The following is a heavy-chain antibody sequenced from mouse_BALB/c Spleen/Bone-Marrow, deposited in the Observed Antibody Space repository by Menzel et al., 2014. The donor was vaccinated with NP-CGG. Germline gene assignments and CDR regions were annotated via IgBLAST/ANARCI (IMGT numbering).Heavy chain of an antibody. V-gene: IGHV5-9-4*01. Sequence: VQLKESGGGLVKPGGSLKLSCAASGFTFSSYAMSWVRQSPEKRLEWVAEISSGGSYTYYPDTVTGRFTISRDSAKNTLYLEMSSLRSEDTAMYYCARDYYGSSYAMDYWGQGTSVTVSS. CDR1: GFTFSSYA. CDR3: ARDYYGSSYAMDY. D-gene: IGHD1-1*01. CDR2: ISSGGSYT. J-gene: IGHJ4*01.